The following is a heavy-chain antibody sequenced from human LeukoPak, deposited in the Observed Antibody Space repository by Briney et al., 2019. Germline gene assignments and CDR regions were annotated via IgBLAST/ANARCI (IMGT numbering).Heavy chain of an antibody. J-gene: IGHJ6*03. Sequence: SETLSLTCTVSGGSISSGSYYWSWIRQPAGKGLEWIGRIYTSGSTNYNPSLKSRVTISVDTSKNQFSLKLSSVTAADTAVYYCARVGYSGSYGSYYYYMDVWGKGTTVTISS. V-gene: IGHV4-61*02. D-gene: IGHD1-26*01. CDR3: ARVGYSGSYGSYYYYMDV. CDR1: GGSISSGSYY. CDR2: IYTSGST.